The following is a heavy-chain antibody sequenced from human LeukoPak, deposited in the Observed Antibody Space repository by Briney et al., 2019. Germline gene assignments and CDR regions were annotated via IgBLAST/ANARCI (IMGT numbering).Heavy chain of an antibody. J-gene: IGHJ6*04. Sequence: SVKVSCKASGGTFSSYAISWVRPAPGPGLEWMGGIIPIFGTANYAQKFQGRVTITADESTSTAYMELSSLRSEDTAVYYCAREYCSGGSCFPSGYGMDVWGKGTTVTVSS. D-gene: IGHD2-15*01. CDR1: GGTFSSYA. CDR3: AREYCSGGSCFPSGYGMDV. CDR2: IIPIFGTA. V-gene: IGHV1-69*13.